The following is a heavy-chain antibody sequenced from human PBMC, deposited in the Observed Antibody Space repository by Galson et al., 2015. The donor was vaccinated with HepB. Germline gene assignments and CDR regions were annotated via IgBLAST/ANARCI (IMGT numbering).Heavy chain of an antibody. D-gene: IGHD4/OR15-4a*01. Sequence: SLRLSCATSGFISSDYGMHWVRQAPGKGLEWVALISHDGSYTYYADSVKGRFTISRDNSKNTLYLQMNSLRAEDTAVYYCAKDKTLVASLYFFYGMDVWGQGTTVTVSS. CDR1: GFISSDYG. CDR3: AKDKTLVASLYFFYGMDV. V-gene: IGHV3-30*18. CDR2: ISHDGSYT. J-gene: IGHJ6*02.